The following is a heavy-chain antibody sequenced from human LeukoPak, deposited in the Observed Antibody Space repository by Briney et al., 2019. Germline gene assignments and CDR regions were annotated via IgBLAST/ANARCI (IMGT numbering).Heavy chain of an antibody. D-gene: IGHD3-9*01. V-gene: IGHV3-23*01. Sequence: GGSLCLSCAASGFTISSYGMSWVRQPPGKGLEWVSGISPSGGITYYTDSVKGRFTISRDNSKNTQSLQMNSLRAEDTVVYYCAKDDDWGVYKHWGQGTLVTVSS. CDR3: AKDDDWGVYKH. CDR1: GFTISSYG. J-gene: IGHJ1*01. CDR2: ISPSGGIT.